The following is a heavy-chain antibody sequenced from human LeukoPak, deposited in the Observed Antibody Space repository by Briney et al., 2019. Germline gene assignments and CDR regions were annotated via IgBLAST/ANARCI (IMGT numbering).Heavy chain of an antibody. V-gene: IGHV1-69*04. D-gene: IGHD5-18*01. CDR3: ARVDTVGYYFDY. CDR2: IIPIFGIA. CDR1: GGTSSSYA. J-gene: IGHJ4*02. Sequence: GASVKVSCKASGGTSSSYAISWVRQAPGQGLEWMGRIIPIFGIANYAQKFQGRVTITADKSTSTAYMELSSLRSDDTAVYYCARVDTVGYYFDYWGQGTLVTVSS.